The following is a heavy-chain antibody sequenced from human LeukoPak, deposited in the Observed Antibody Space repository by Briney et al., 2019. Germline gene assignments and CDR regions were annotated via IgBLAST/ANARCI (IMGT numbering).Heavy chain of an antibody. CDR2: VTSDGSNT. CDR1: GFTLRRHY. D-gene: IGHD5-18*01. V-gene: IGHV3-74*01. J-gene: IGHJ3*02. Sequence: GSLRLSCAASGFTLRRHYMHWVRQAPGKGLVWVSRVTSDGSNTSYADSVKGRFTVSRDNAKNTLYLEMNSLRAEDTAVYFCARERYSYGDDGFDMWGQGTMVSVSS. CDR3: ARERYSYGDDGFDM.